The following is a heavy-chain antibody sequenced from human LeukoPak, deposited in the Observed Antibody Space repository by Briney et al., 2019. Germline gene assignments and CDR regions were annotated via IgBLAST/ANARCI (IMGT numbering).Heavy chain of an antibody. J-gene: IGHJ3*01. Sequence: ASVKVSCKTPGYTFTNYGVSWVRQAPGQGLEWMGWISAYNGDTNYAQKPQGRVTMTTDTSTSTAYMELRSLRSDDTAVYYCARGQYCGGDCSSSDAFDVWGQGTMVTVSS. CDR3: ARGQYCGGDCSSSDAFDV. CDR2: ISAYNGDT. D-gene: IGHD2-21*02. CDR1: GYTFTNYG. V-gene: IGHV1-18*01.